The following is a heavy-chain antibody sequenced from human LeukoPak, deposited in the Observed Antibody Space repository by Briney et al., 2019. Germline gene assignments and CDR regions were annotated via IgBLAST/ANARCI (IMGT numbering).Heavy chain of an antibody. D-gene: IGHD2-21*01. CDR3: ARNIPVTRWGY. CDR1: GFTVSNNY. Sequence: GGSLRLSCAASGFTVSNNYMTWVCQAPGKGLEWVSLIYSAGSTYYADSVKGRFTISRDNSKNTVYLQMNSLRAEDTAVYYCARNIPVTRWGYWGQGTLVTVSS. CDR2: IYSAGST. J-gene: IGHJ4*02. V-gene: IGHV3-66*01.